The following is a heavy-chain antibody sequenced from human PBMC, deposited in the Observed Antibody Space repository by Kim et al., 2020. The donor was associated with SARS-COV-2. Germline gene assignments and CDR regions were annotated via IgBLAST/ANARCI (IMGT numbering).Heavy chain of an antibody. V-gene: IGHV1-8*01. CDR3: YYDILTGYPHSFDI. D-gene: IGHD3-9*01. CDR1: GYTFTSYD. CDR2: MNPNSGNT. Sequence: ASVKVSCKASGYTFTSYDINWVRQATGQGLEWMGWMNPNSGNTGYAQKFQGRVTMTRNTSISTAYMELSSLRSEDTAVYYCYYDILTGYPHSFDIWGQGTMVTVSS. J-gene: IGHJ3*02.